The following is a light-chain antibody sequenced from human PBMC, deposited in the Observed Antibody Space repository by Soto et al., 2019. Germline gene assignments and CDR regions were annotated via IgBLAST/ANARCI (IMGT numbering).Light chain of an antibody. J-gene: IGKJ4*01. CDR3: QQRTNWPLT. V-gene: IGKV3-11*01. Sequence: ELVLTQSPVTLSLSPGERATLSCRASQSVTTFLAWYQQKPGQAPRLLIYDASKRATGIPARFSGSGSGTDLTLTISSLEPEDFAVYYCQQRTNWPLTFGGGTKVEIK. CDR2: DAS. CDR1: QSVTTF.